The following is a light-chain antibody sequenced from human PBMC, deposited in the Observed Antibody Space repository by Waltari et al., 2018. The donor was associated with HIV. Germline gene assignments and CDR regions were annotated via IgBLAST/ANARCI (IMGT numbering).Light chain of an antibody. CDR2: EVT. V-gene: IGLV2-8*01. CDR1: SSDIGGF. CDR3: GSYTGDESPDVV. J-gene: IGLJ2*01. Sequence: QSALTQPPSASGSPGQSVTISCTGTSSDIGGFVSWYQQHSGKAPKLMIYEVTKRPSGVPDRVSGSPSGNTASLTVSGLQAEDEADYYCGSYTGDESPDVVFGEGTKLTVL.